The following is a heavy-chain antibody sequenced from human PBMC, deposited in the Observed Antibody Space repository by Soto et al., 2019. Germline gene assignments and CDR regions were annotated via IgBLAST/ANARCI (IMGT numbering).Heavy chain of an antibody. J-gene: IGHJ4*02. CDR2: IVVGSGNT. Sequence: QMQLVQSGPEVKKPGTSVKVSCKASGFTFTSSAVQWVRQARGQRLEWIGGIVVGSGNTNYAQKFQERVTITRDMSTSTAYMERSSLRSEDTAVYYCAASSPRREYSCSFSYWGQGTLVTVSS. CDR3: AASSPRREYSCSFSY. CDR1: GFTFTSSA. D-gene: IGHD6-13*01. V-gene: IGHV1-58*01.